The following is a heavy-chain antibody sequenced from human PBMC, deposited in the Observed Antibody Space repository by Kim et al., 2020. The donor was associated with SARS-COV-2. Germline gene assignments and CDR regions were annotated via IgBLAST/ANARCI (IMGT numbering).Heavy chain of an antibody. CDR2: IIPIFGTA. D-gene: IGHD4-17*01. CDR1: GGTFSSYA. CDR3: ASETTVVTHGAFDI. V-gene: IGHV1-69*13. Sequence: SVKVSCKASGGTFSSYAISWVRQATGQGLEWMGGIIPIFGTANYAQKFQGRVTITADESTSTAYMELSSLRSEDTAVYYCASETTVVTHGAFDIWGQGTMVTVSS. J-gene: IGHJ3*02.